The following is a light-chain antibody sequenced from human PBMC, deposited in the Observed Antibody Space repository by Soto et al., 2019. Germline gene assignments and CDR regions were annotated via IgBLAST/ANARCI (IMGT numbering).Light chain of an antibody. CDR1: QSISSW. CDR3: QQYNSYSGT. Sequence: DIQMTQSPSTLSASVGDRVTITCRARQSISSWLAWYQQKPGKAPKLLIYDASSLESGVPSRFSGSGSGTEFTLTISSLQPDGFATYYCQQYNSYSGTFGQGTKVDIK. V-gene: IGKV1-5*01. J-gene: IGKJ1*01. CDR2: DAS.